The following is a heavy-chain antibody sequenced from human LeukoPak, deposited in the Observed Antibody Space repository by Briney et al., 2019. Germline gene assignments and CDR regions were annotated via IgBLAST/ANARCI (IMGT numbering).Heavy chain of an antibody. J-gene: IGHJ3*02. CDR3: ASSRGSQNAFDI. CDR2: IYSGGNT. Sequence: PGGSLRLSCAGSGFTVSSSYMSWVRQAPGKGLQWVSVIYSGGNTYYEDSVKGRFTISRDYSKNTLYLQMNSLRAEDTAVYYCASSRGSQNAFDIWGQGTMVTVSS. CDR1: GFTVSSSY. D-gene: IGHD3-16*01. V-gene: IGHV3-53*01.